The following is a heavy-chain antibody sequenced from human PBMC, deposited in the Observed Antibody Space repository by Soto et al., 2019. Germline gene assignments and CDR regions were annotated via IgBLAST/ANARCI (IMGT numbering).Heavy chain of an antibody. Sequence: QVNLVQSGAEVKKPGASVKVSCKGSGYGFTTYGITWVRQAPGQGLEWMAWISAHNGNTNYAQKLQGRVTVARDPSTSTAYMALRGLRSDDPAVYYCARGRYGDYWGQGALVTVSS. D-gene: IGHD1-1*01. CDR3: ARGRYGDY. CDR1: GYGFTTYG. V-gene: IGHV1-18*01. J-gene: IGHJ4*02. CDR2: ISAHNGNT.